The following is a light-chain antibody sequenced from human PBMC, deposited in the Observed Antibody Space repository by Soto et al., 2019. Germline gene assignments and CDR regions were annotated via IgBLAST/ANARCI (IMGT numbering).Light chain of an antibody. J-gene: IGLJ3*02. V-gene: IGLV1-40*01. CDR1: SSNIGAGYD. Sequence: QSVLTQPPSVSGAPGQRVTISCTGSSSNIGAGYDVHWYQQLPGTAPKLLIYGNSNRPSGVPDRFSGPKSGTSASLAITGLQAEDEADYYCQSYDSSLSALFGGGTQLTVL. CDR3: QSYDSSLSAL. CDR2: GNS.